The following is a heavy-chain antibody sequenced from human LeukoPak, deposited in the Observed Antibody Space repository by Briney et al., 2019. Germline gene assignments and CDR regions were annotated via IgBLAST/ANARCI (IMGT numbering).Heavy chain of an antibody. Sequence: ASVTLSCTASGYTFTGYYMHWVRQAPGQGLEWMGWINPNSGGTNYAQKFQGRVTITRDTSISTAYMELSRLRSDDTAVYYCARDSSSGWPTTVDYWGQGTLVTVSS. J-gene: IGHJ4*02. D-gene: IGHD6-19*01. CDR1: GYTFTGYY. V-gene: IGHV1-2*02. CDR2: INPNSGGT. CDR3: ARDSSSGWPTTVDY.